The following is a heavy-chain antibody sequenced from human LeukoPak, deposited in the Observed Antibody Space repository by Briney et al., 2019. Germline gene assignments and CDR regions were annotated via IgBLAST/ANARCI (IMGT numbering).Heavy chain of an antibody. D-gene: IGHD3-16*01. CDR3: ARDLRVRVDVFDI. V-gene: IGHV3-23*01. J-gene: IGHJ3*02. CDR2: ITGLGYNT. CDR1: GFTFSTYA. Sequence: PGGSLRLSCAASGFTFSTYAMSWVRRAPGKGLEWVSTITGLGYNTYYADSVKGRFTISRDNSKNTLYLQMTSLRAEDTALYYCARDLRVRVDVFDIWGQGTMVTVSS.